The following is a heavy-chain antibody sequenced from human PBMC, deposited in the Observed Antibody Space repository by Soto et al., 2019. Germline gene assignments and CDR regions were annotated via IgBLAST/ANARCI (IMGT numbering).Heavy chain of an antibody. CDR1: GYSISSGYY. D-gene: IGHD3-10*01. CDR2: IYHSGST. Sequence: SENLSLTCAVSGYSISSGYYWGWIRQPPGKGLEWIGSIYHSGSTYYNPSLKSRVTISVDTSKNQFSLKLSSVTAADTAVYYGARDSELLWFGEEYWFDPWGQGTLVTVSS. J-gene: IGHJ5*02. V-gene: IGHV4-38-2*02. CDR3: ARDSELLWFGEEYWFDP.